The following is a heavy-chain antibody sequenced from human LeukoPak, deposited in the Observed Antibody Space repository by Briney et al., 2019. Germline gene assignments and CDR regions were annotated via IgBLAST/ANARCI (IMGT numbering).Heavy chain of an antibody. D-gene: IGHD2-15*01. CDR1: GGSISSSSYY. J-gene: IGHJ5*02. V-gene: IGHV4-30-2*01. CDR2: IYHSGST. CDR3: ARELNGHCSGGSCYT. Sequence: PSETLSLTCTVSGGSISSSSYYWSWIRQPPGKGLEWIGYIYHSGSTYYNPSLKSRVTISVDTSKNQFSLKLSSVTAADTAVYYCARELNGHCSGGSCYTWGQGTLVTVSS.